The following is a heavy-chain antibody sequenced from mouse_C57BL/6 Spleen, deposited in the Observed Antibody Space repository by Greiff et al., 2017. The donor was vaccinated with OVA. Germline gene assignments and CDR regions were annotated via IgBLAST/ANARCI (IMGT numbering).Heavy chain of an antibody. D-gene: IGHD2-1*01. Sequence: EVQLQQSGAELVRPGASVKLSCTASGFNIKDDYMHWVKQRPEQGLEWIGWIDPENGDTEYASKFQGKATITADTSSNTAYLQLSSLTSEDTAVYYCTTWGNSYYYAMDYWGQGTSVTVSS. CDR2: IDPENGDT. J-gene: IGHJ4*01. V-gene: IGHV14-4*01. CDR3: TTWGNSYYYAMDY. CDR1: GFNIKDDY.